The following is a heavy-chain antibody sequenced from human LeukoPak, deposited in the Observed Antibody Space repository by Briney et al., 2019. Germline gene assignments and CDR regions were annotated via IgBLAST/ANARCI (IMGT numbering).Heavy chain of an antibody. V-gene: IGHV1-2*02. CDR2: INPNSGGT. J-gene: IGHJ4*02. D-gene: IGHD3-10*01. CDR1: GYTFTGYY. CDR3: ARVTNYYGSGSYNY. Sequence: ASVKVSCKASGYTFTGYYMHWVRQAPGQGLEWMGWINPNSGGTNYAQKFQGRVTMTRDTSISTAYMELSRLRSDDTAVYYCARVTNYYGSGSYNYWGQGTLVTVSS.